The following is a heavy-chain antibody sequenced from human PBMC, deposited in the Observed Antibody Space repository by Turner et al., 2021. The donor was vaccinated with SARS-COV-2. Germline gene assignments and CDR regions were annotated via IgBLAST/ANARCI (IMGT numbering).Heavy chain of an antibody. D-gene: IGHD4-17*01. CDR2: IYSGGST. J-gene: IGHJ4*02. V-gene: IGHV3-66*01. CDR1: VFPVRNNY. Sequence: EVHLVESGGGLVQPGGSLGLSCAASVFPVRNNYMSWVRQAEGKGLEWVSLIYSGGSTDYADSVTGRFTIYRDNSKNTLYLQMNSLRAEDTAVYYCATRMTTLAQWGQGTLVTVSS. CDR3: ATRMTTLAQ.